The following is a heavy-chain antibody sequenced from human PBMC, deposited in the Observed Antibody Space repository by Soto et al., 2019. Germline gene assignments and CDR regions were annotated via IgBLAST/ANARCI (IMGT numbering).Heavy chain of an antibody. D-gene: IGHD6-19*01. CDR2: IKQDGSEK. CDR3: ARDPRYIAVAGKGSGGFY. CDR1: GFTFSSYW. Sequence: GGSLRLSCAASGFTFSSYWMSWVRQAPGKGLEWVANIKQDGSEKYYVDSVKGRFTISRDNAKNSLYLQMNSLRAEDTAVYYCARDPRYIAVAGKGSGGFYWGQGTLVTVSS. V-gene: IGHV3-7*01. J-gene: IGHJ4*02.